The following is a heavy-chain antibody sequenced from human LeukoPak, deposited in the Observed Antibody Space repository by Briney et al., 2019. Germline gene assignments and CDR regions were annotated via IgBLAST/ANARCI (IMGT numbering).Heavy chain of an antibody. Sequence: ASVKVSCKASGGTFSSYAISWVRQAPGQGLEWMGGIIPIFGTANYAQKFQGRVTITADKSTSTAYMELSRLRSDDTAVYYCARDVDTAMVTRLGDYWGQGTLVTVSS. V-gene: IGHV1-69*06. CDR2: IIPIFGTA. J-gene: IGHJ4*02. CDR3: ARDVDTAMVTRLGDY. D-gene: IGHD5-18*01. CDR1: GGTFSSYA.